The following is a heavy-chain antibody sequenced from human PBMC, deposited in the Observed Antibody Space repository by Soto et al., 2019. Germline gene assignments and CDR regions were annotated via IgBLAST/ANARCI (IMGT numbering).Heavy chain of an antibody. J-gene: IGHJ4*02. CDR1: GYTFTGYY. Sequence: ASVKVSCKASGYTFTGYYMHWVRQAPGQGLEWMGWINPNSGGTNYAQKFQGWVTMTRDTSISTAYMELSRLRSDDTAVYYCARSRLPGIAAAGTPNFDYWGRGTLVTVSS. CDR3: ARSRLPGIAAAGTPNFDY. V-gene: IGHV1-2*04. CDR2: INPNSGGT. D-gene: IGHD6-13*01.